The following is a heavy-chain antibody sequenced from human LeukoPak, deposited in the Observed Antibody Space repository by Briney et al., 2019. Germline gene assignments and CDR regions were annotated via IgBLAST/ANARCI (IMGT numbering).Heavy chain of an antibody. J-gene: IGHJ4*02. CDR3: AREMGYYYDSSGYFDS. V-gene: IGHV3-48*02. D-gene: IGHD3-22*01. CDR1: GFTLSSYG. Sequence: GGSLRLSCATSGFTLSSYGMHWVRQAPGKGLEWVSYISSSSSTIYYADSVKGRFTISRDNAKNSLYLQMNSLRDEDTAVYYCAREMGYYYDSSGYFDSWGQGTLVTVSS. CDR2: ISSSSSTI.